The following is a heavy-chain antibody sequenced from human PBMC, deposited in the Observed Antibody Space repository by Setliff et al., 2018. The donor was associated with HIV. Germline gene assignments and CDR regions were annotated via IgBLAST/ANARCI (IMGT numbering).Heavy chain of an antibody. CDR1: GASFTSYY. Sequence: PSETLSLTCTVSGASFTSYYWSWIRQPPGKGLEWIGFIYYSGATRYNPDLKSRVTISLDTSKNQFSLRLISVTAADTAIYYCARDPGQWLVKGGMDVWGRGIAVTVSS. CDR2: IYYSGAT. CDR3: ARDPGQWLVKGGMDV. D-gene: IGHD6-19*01. V-gene: IGHV4-59*01. J-gene: IGHJ6*02.